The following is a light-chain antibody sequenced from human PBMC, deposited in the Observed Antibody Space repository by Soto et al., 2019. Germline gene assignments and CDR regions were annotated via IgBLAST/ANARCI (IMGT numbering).Light chain of an antibody. V-gene: IGKV1-13*02. CDR2: DAS. CDR3: QQSYSTSWT. CDR1: QGISSA. J-gene: IGKJ1*01. Sequence: AIQLTQSPSSLSASVGDRVTITCRASQGISSALAWYQQKPGKAPKLLIYDASSLESGVPSRFSGSGSGTDFTLTISSLQPEDFATYYCQQSYSTSWTFGQGTKVEIK.